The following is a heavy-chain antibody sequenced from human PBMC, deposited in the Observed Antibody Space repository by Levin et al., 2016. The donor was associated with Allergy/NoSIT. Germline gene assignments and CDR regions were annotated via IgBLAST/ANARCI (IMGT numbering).Heavy chain of an antibody. CDR3: ARAGGSIAVAGTFDY. V-gene: IGHV3-30*03. D-gene: IGHD6-19*01. J-gene: IGHJ4*02. Sequence: WIRQPPGKGLEWVAVISYDGSNKYYADSVKGRFTISRDNSKNTLYLQMNSLRAEDTAVYYCARAGGSIAVAGTFDYWGQGTLVTVSS. CDR2: ISYDGSNK.